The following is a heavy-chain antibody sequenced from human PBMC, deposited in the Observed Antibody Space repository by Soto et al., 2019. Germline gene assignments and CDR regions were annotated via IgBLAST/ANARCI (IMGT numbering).Heavy chain of an antibody. Sequence: QTLSLTCAICGDSVSSNSAAWSWIRHSPSRGLEWLGRTYYRSKWYNNYAVSVKSRITINPDTSKNQFSLQLNSVTPGDTAVYYCARDRLGDGYNDYWGQGTLVTVYS. CDR1: GDSVSSNSAA. V-gene: IGHV6-1*01. D-gene: IGHD5-12*01. CDR3: ARDRLGDGYNDY. CDR2: TYYRSKWYN. J-gene: IGHJ4*02.